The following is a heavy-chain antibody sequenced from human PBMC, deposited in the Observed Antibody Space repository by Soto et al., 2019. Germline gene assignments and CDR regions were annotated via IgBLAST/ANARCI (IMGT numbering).Heavy chain of an antibody. CDR2: INAGNGNT. D-gene: IGHD3-3*01. CDR1: GYTFTSYA. J-gene: IGHJ6*02. CDR3: AGDDDFWSGSYGMDV. V-gene: IGHV1-3*01. Sequence: QVQLVQSGAEVKKPGASVKVSCKASGYTFTSYAMHWVRQAPGQRLEWMGWINAGNGNTKYSQKCQGRVTITRDTSASTAYMELSSLRSEDTAVYYCAGDDDFWSGSYGMDVWGQGTTVTVSS.